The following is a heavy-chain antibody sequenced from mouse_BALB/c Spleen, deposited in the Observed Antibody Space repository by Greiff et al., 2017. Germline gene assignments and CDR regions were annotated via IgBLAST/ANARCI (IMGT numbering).Heavy chain of an antibody. J-gene: IGHJ4*01. CDR3: ARDPLYGNYHAMDD. CDR2: ISYDGSN. V-gene: IGHV3-6*02. CDR1: GYSITSGYY. D-gene: IGHD2-1*01. Sequence: DVQLQESGPGLVKPSQSLSLTCSVTGYSITSGYYWNWIRQFPGNKLEWMGYISYDGSNNYNPSLKNRISITRDTSKNQFFLKLNSVTTEDTATYYCARDPLYGNYHAMDDWGQGTSVTVSS.